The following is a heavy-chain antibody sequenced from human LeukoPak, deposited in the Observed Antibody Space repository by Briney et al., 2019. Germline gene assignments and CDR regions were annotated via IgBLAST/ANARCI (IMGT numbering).Heavy chain of an antibody. D-gene: IGHD6-19*01. CDR2: IWFDGSNK. CDR3: ASSAGAPIYC. Sequence: AGGSLRLSCAASGYTFREYDIHCVRQAPGKGLEWVAVIWFDGSNKFYADSVKGRFTISRDNSKNTLYLQMNSLRAEDTAVYYCASSAGAPIYCWGQGTLVIVSS. J-gene: IGHJ4*02. CDR1: GYTFREYD. V-gene: IGHV3-33*01.